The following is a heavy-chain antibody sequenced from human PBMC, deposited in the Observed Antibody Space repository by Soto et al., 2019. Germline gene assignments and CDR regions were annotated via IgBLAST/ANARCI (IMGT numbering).Heavy chain of an antibody. CDR2: INHSGST. Sequence: PSETLSLTCAVYGGSFSGYYWSWIRQPPGKGLEWIGEINHSGSTNYNPSLKSRVTISVDTSKNQFSLKLSSVTAADTAVYYCARGRRFFEWLLLVGGWGHKPHYYMDVWGKGTTVT. CDR1: GGSFSGYY. D-gene: IGHD3-3*01. J-gene: IGHJ6*03. CDR3: ARGRRFFEWLLLVGGWGHKPHYYMDV. V-gene: IGHV4-34*01.